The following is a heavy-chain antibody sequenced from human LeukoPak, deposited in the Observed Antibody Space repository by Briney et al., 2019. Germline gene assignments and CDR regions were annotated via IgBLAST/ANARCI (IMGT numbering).Heavy chain of an antibody. CDR1: GGSFSGYY. CDR2: INHGGST. J-gene: IGHJ4*02. CDR3: AREGEYSSSWYGLFDY. D-gene: IGHD6-13*01. V-gene: IGHV4-34*01. Sequence: SETLSLTCAVYGGSFSGYYWSWIRQPPGKGLEWIGEINHGGSTNYNPSLKSRVTISVDTSKNQFSLKLSSVTAADTAVYYCAREGEYSSSWYGLFDYWGQGTLVTVSS.